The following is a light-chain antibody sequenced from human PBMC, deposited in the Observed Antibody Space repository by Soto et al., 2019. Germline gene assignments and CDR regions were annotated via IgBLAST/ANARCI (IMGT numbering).Light chain of an antibody. CDR1: SSDVGGYNY. CDR3: SSYAVTNIFV. CDR2: EVS. Sequence: QSVLTQPPSASGSPGQSVTISCTGTSSDVGGYNYVSWYQQHPGKAPKVIIYEVSKRPSGVPDRFSGSKSGSTASLTVSGLRAEDEADYYCSSYAVTNIFVFGTGTKVTVL. V-gene: IGLV2-8*01. J-gene: IGLJ1*01.